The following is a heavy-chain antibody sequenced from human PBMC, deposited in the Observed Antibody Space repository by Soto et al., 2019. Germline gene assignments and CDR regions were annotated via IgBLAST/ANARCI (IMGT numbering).Heavy chain of an antibody. CDR2: IYYSGST. CDR3: ARDYLDKAMVTYYGMDV. CDR1: GGSISSGGYY. Sequence: SETLSLTCTVSGGSISSGGYYWSWIRQHPGKGLEWIGYIYYSGSTYYNPSLKSRVTISVDTSKNQFSLKLSSVTAADTAVYYCARDYLDKAMVTYYGMDVWGQGTTVTVSS. J-gene: IGHJ6*02. D-gene: IGHD5-18*01. V-gene: IGHV4-31*03.